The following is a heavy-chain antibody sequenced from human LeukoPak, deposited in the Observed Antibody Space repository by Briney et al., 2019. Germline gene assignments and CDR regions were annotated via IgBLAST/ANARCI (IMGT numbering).Heavy chain of an antibody. CDR2: MNPNSGNT. Sequence: ASVKVSCKASGYTFISYDINWVRQVTGQGLEWMGWMNPNSGNTGYAQKFQGRVTITRNTSISTAFMELSSLRSEDTAVYYCARGNKDYGDYARGLSDYWGQGTLVTVSS. J-gene: IGHJ4*02. V-gene: IGHV1-8*03. D-gene: IGHD4-17*01. CDR1: GYTFISYD. CDR3: ARGNKDYGDYARGLSDY.